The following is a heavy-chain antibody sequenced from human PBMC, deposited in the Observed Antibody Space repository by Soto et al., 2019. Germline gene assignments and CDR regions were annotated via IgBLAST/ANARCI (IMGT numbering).Heavy chain of an antibody. D-gene: IGHD3-22*01. CDR3: ASNLYYDSSGYYRSDAFDI. Sequence: QLQLQESGSGLVKPSQTLSLTCAVSGGSISSGGYSWSWIRQPPGKGLEWIGHIYHSGSTYYNPSLKSRVTISVDRSKNQFSLKLSSVTAADTAVYYCASNLYYDSSGYYRSDAFDIWGQGTMVTVSS. CDR2: IYHSGST. J-gene: IGHJ3*02. V-gene: IGHV4-30-2*01. CDR1: GGSISSGGYS.